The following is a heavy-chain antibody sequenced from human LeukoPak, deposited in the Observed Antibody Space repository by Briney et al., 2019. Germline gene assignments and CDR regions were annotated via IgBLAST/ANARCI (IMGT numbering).Heavy chain of an antibody. V-gene: IGHV4-39*07. CDR2: IYSSGNT. J-gene: IGHJ5*02. D-gene: IGHD6-13*01. CDR3: ARSQGSLNA. Sequence: SQTLSLTCTVSGGSISSSSYYWGWIRQPPGKGLEWIGGIYSSGNTYYNPSLKSRVTISVDTSKNQFSLKLSSVTAADTAVYYCARSQGSLNAWGQGTLVTVSS. CDR1: GGSISSSSYY.